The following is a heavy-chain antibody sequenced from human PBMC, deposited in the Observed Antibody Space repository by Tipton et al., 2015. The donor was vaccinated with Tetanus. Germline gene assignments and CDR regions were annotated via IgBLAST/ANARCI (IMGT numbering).Heavy chain of an antibody. Sequence: SLRLSCATSGFIFSTSSLNWVRQAPGRGLEWVSYISHSSETTLYADSVKGRFTISRDNAKKPLFLQMNSLRDDDTAVYYCARDRPTALLSYWGQGTLVTVSS. CDR3: ARDRPTALLSY. J-gene: IGHJ4*02. D-gene: IGHD2-21*02. CDR1: GFIFSTSS. CDR2: ISHSSETT. V-gene: IGHV3-48*02.